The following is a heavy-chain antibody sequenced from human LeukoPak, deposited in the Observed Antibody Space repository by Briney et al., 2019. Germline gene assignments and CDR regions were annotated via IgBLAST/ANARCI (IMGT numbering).Heavy chain of an antibody. D-gene: IGHD3-22*01. Sequence: GGSLRLYCAASGFTFSSYAMRWVRQAPGKGLEWVSAISGSGGSTYYADSVKGRFTISRDNSKNTLYLQMNSLRAEDTAVFYCAKSALFYYDSSGYWNYWGQGTLVTVSS. CDR3: AKSALFYYDSSGYWNY. J-gene: IGHJ4*02. CDR2: ISGSGGST. V-gene: IGHV3-23*01. CDR1: GFTFSSYA.